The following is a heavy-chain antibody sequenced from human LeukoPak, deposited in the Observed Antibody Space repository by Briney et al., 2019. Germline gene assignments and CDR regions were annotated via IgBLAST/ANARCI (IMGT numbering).Heavy chain of an antibody. CDR1: GFTFSGYV. Sequence: GGSLRLSCAASGFTFSGYVMHWVRQAPGKGLEYVSAISSNGGSTYYANSVKGRFTISRDNSKNTLNLEMRSLRAEDMAVYYCAREKDQAFDPWGQGTLVTVSS. CDR3: AREKDQAFDP. CDR2: ISSNGGST. V-gene: IGHV3-64*01. J-gene: IGHJ5*02.